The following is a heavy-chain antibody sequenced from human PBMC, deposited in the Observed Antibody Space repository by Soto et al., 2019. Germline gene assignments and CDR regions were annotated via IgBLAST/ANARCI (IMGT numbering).Heavy chain of an antibody. CDR1: GFTFSSYA. V-gene: IGHV3-23*01. CDR2: ISGNGGSG. D-gene: IGHD6-19*01. Sequence: PGGSLRLSCAASGFTFSSYAMRLVRQAPGKGLEWVSAISGNGGSGSYPGSVWGRFTIPRDIAKARLFLQMLSLRADETAVYYCGKERRGSGWWVCRYWGQGILVTVSS. CDR3: GKERRGSGWWVCRY. J-gene: IGHJ4*02.